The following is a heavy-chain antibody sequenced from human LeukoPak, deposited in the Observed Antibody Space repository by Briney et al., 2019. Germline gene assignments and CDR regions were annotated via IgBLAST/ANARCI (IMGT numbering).Heavy chain of an antibody. Sequence: PGGSLRLSCAASGFTFSSYAMHWVRQAPGKGLEYVSSISSNGCSTYYANSVKGRFTISRDNSKNTLYVQMGSRRAEDMVVYYCARVLSNYVDWYFDLWGRGTLVTVSS. CDR3: ARVLSNYVDWYFDL. CDR2: ISSNGCST. J-gene: IGHJ2*01. V-gene: IGHV3-64*01. D-gene: IGHD4-11*01. CDR1: GFTFSSYA.